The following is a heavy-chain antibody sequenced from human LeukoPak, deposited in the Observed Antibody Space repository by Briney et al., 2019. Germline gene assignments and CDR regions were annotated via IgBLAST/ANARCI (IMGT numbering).Heavy chain of an antibody. CDR1: GVIFDNYA. D-gene: IGHD6-13*01. V-gene: IGHV3-9*01. Sequence: GGSLRLSCAGSGVIFDNYAMHWVRQPPGKGLEWVSGISWNSGSIDYADSVKGRFTISRDNSKNTLYLQMNSLRAEDTAVYYCARDGSSWSRWGYFDYWGQRTLVTVSS. CDR3: ARDGSSWSRWGYFDY. J-gene: IGHJ4*02. CDR2: ISWNSGSI.